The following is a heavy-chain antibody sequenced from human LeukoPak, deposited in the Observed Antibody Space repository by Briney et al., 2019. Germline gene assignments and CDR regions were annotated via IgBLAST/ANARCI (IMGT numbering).Heavy chain of an antibody. CDR1: GYTFTSYD. V-gene: IGHV1-8*01. CDR3: ASHVGYGDYYYYGMDV. Sequence: GASVKVSCKASGYTFTSYDINWVRQATGQGLEWMGWMNPNSGNTGYAQKFQGRVTMTRNTSISTAYMELSSLRSEDTAVYYCASHVGYGDYYYYGMDVWGQGTTVTVSS. J-gene: IGHJ6*02. CDR2: MNPNSGNT. D-gene: IGHD4-17*01.